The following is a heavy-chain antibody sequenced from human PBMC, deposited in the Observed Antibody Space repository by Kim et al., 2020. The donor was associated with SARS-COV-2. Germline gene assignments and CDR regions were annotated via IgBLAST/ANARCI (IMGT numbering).Heavy chain of an antibody. Sequence: GGSLRLSCAASGFTFSSYWMHWVRQAPGKGLVWVSRINSDGSSTSYADSVKGRFTISRDNAKNTLYLQMNSLRAEDTAVYYCARDSGQYYYDSSGNPKNWGQGTLVTVSS. CDR3: ARDSGQYYYDSSGNPKN. V-gene: IGHV3-74*01. J-gene: IGHJ4*02. CDR1: GFTFSSYW. CDR2: INSDGSST. D-gene: IGHD3-22*01.